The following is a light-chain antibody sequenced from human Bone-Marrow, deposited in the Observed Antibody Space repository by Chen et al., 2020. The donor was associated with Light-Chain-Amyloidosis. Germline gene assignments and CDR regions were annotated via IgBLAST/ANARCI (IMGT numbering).Light chain of an antibody. J-gene: IGLJ2*01. V-gene: IGLV3-25*03. CDR3: QSADRSGTYEVR. CDR1: DLPTKY. CDR2: RDT. Sequence: SYELTQPPSVSVSPGQTARITCSGDDLPTKYAYWYQQKPGQAPVLVIHRDTERPSGISERFSGSRSGTTATLTISVVQAEDEADYHCQSADRSGTYEVRFGGGTKLTVL.